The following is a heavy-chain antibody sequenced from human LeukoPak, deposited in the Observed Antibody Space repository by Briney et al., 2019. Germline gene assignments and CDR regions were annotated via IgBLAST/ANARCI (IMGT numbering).Heavy chain of an antibody. V-gene: IGHV4-59*01. CDR3: ARNKPLDPFDI. J-gene: IGHJ3*02. CDR1: GGSISSYY. Sequence: SETLSLTCTVSGGSISSYYRSWIRQPPGKGLEWIGYIYYSGSTYYNPSLKSRVTISVDTSKNQFSLKLNSVTAADTAVYYCARNKPLDPFDIWGQGTMVTVSS. D-gene: IGHD1/OR15-1a*01. CDR2: IYYSGST.